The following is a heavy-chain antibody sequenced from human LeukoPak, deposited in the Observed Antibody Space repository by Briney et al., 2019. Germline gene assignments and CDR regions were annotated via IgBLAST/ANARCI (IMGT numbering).Heavy chain of an antibody. CDR3: AREGAGIYDYVWGSYRPPDY. J-gene: IGHJ4*02. V-gene: IGHV7-4-1*02. CDR2: INTNTGNP. Sequence: ASVKVSCKASGYTFTGYYMHWVRQAPGQGLEWMGWINTNTGNPTYAQGFTGRFVFSLDTSVSTAYLQISSLKAEDTAVYYCAREGAGIYDYVWGSYRPPDYWGQGTLVTVSS. D-gene: IGHD3-16*02. CDR1: GYTFTGYY.